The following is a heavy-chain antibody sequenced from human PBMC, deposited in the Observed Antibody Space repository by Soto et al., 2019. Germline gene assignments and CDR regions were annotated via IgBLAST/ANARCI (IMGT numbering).Heavy chain of an antibody. J-gene: IGHJ4*02. CDR2: IKSKTDGGTT. CDR1: GFTFSNAW. V-gene: IGHV3-15*01. Sequence: GGSLRLSCAASGFTFSNAWMSWVRQAPGKGLEWVGRIKSKTDGGTTDYAAPVKGRFTISRDDSKNTLYLQMNSLKTEDTAVYYCAKHLFTGGAGPFDYWGQGTLVTVSS. D-gene: IGHD6-19*01. CDR3: AKHLFTGGAGPFDY.